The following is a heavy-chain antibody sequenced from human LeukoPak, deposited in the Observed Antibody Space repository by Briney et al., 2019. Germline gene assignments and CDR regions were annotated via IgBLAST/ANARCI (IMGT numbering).Heavy chain of an antibody. Sequence: SETLSLTCTVSGYSISSGYYWGWIRQPPGKGLEWIGSIYHSGSTYYNPSRKSRLTIPVDTSKNQFSLKLSSVTAADTAVYYCARGGYYGSGNDFRFDPWGQGTLVTVSA. J-gene: IGHJ5*02. CDR3: ARGGYYGSGNDFRFDP. CDR2: IYHSGST. CDR1: GYSISSGYY. D-gene: IGHD3-10*01. V-gene: IGHV4-38-2*02.